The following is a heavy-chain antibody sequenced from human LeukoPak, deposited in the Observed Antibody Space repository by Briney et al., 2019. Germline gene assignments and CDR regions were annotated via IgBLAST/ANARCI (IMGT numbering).Heavy chain of an antibody. D-gene: IGHD3-10*01. CDR1: GFTFSSYE. CDR2: ISSSGSTI. J-gene: IGHJ4*02. V-gene: IGHV3-48*03. CDR3: AREDAGYYYGSGSYYSLDY. Sequence: GGSLRLSCAASGFTFSSYEMNWVRQAPGKGLEWVSYISSSGSTIYYADSVKGRFTISRDNAKNSLYLQMNSLRAEDTAVYYCAREDAGYYYGSGSYYSLDYWGQGTLVTVSS.